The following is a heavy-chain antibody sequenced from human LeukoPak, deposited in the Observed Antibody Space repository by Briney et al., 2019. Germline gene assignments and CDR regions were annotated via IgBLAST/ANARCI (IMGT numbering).Heavy chain of an antibody. Sequence: PSETLSLTCSVSGDSISYFYWSWIRQPPGKGLEWIGEINHSGSTNYNPSLKSRVTISVDTSKNRFSLKLSSVTAADTAVYYCARVARPYYYYYMDVWGKGTTVTVSS. CDR3: ARVARPYYYYYMDV. CDR1: GDSISYFY. V-gene: IGHV4-34*01. J-gene: IGHJ6*03. CDR2: INHSGST. D-gene: IGHD6-6*01.